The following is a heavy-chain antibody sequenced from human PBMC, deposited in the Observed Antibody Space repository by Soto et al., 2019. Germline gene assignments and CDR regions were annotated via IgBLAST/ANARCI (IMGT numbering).Heavy chain of an antibody. V-gene: IGHV3-33*01. Sequence: GGSLRRSWAASGFTFSSYVMHWVRQAPGKGLEWVAVIWYDGSNKYYADSVKGRFTISRDNSKNTLYLQMNSLRAEDTAVYYCARDQGRAFDIWGQGTMVTVSS. J-gene: IGHJ3*02. CDR3: ARDQGRAFDI. CDR2: IWYDGSNK. CDR1: GFTFSSYV.